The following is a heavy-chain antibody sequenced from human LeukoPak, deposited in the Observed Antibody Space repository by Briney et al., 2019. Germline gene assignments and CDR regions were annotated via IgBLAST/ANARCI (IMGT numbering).Heavy chain of an antibody. CDR3: AKDYIIAAALNWFDP. Sequence: GGSLRLSCAASGFTFSNYAMNWVRQAPGKGLEWVSVISGSGGSTYYADSVKGRFAIARDNSKNTLYLQMNSLRAEDTAVYYCAKDYIIAAALNWFDPWGQGTLVTVSS. CDR2: ISGSGGST. V-gene: IGHV3-23*01. J-gene: IGHJ5*02. D-gene: IGHD6-13*01. CDR1: GFTFSNYA.